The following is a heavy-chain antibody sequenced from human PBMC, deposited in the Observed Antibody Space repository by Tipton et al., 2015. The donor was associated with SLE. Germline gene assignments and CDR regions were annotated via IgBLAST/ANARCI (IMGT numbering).Heavy chain of an antibody. Sequence: TLSLTCTVSGGSISSGGYYWTWIRQSPEKGLEWIGESDHTGNTNYNPSLKSRVTISVDTSKNQFSLKMNSVTAADTAVYYCARHRRITLLRGLILPYWGQGTLVTVSS. V-gene: IGHV4-30-2*06. J-gene: IGHJ4*02. CDR3: ARHRRITLLRGLILPY. D-gene: IGHD3-10*01. CDR2: SDHTGNT. CDR1: GGSISSGGYY.